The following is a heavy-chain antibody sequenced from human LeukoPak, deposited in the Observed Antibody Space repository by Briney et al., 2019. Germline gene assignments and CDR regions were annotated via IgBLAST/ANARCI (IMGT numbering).Heavy chain of an antibody. CDR3: ARQTGSGLFILP. V-gene: IGHV4-39*01. CDR1: GGSISSSNSY. CDR2: IYYSGNT. D-gene: IGHD3/OR15-3a*01. Sequence: SETLSLTCTVSGGSISSSNSYWGWIRQPPGKGLEWIGSIYYSGNTYYNASLKSQVSISIDTSKDQFSLRLTSVTAADTAVYYCARQTGSGLFILPGGQGTLVTVSS. J-gene: IGHJ4*02.